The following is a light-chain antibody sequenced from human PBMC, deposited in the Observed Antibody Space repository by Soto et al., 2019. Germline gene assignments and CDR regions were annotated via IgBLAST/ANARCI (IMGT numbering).Light chain of an antibody. V-gene: IGLV2-14*01. CDR3: SSYTSSTTRV. CDR1: SSDVGGYNY. J-gene: IGLJ1*01. CDR2: EVS. Sequence: SALSQPASVSGSPGQSITISCTGTSSDVGGYNYVSWYQQHPGKAPKLMIYEVSNRPSGVSNRFSASKSGNTASLTISGLQAEDEADYYCSSYTSSTTRVFGTGTKVTV.